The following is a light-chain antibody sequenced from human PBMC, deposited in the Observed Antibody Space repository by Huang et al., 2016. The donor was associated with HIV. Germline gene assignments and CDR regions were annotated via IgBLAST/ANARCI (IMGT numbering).Light chain of an antibody. CDR3: QRRNNWPPGVT. J-gene: IGKJ3*01. CDR2: DAS. Sequence: EIVLTQSPATLSLSPGERATLSCRASQSVCSYLAWYQQKPAQAPRLLISDASNRATGIPARFSGSGSGTGFTLTISSLEPEDFAVYYCQRRNNWPPGVTFGPGTKVDIK. V-gene: IGKV3-11*01. CDR1: QSVCSY.